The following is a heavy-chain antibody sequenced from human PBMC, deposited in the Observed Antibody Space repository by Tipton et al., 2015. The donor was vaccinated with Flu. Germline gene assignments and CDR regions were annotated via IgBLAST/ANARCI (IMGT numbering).Heavy chain of an antibody. J-gene: IGHJ4*02. CDR1: GGSISSGSYY. D-gene: IGHD5-18*01. V-gene: IGHV4-61*02. CDR3: ARAEDTAMAYFDY. CDR2: IYTSGST. Sequence: TLSLTCTVSGGSISSGSYYWSWIRQPAGKGLEWTGRIYTSGSTNYNPSLKSRVTISVDTSKNQFSLKLSSVTAADTAVYYCARAEDTAMAYFDYWGQGTLVTVSS.